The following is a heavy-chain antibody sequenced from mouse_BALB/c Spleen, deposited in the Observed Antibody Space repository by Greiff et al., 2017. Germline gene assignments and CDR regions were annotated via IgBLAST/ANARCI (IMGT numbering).Heavy chain of an antibody. Sequence: QVQLKESGPELVKPGASVKISCKASGYAFRSSWMNWVKQRPGQGLEWIGRIYPGDGDTNYNGKFKGKATLTADKSSSTAYMQLSSLTSVDSAVYFCARDGNYHAMDYWGQGTSVTVSS. V-gene: IGHV1-82*01. J-gene: IGHJ4*01. CDR1: GYAFRSSW. D-gene: IGHD2-1*01. CDR2: IYPGDGDT. CDR3: ARDGNYHAMDY.